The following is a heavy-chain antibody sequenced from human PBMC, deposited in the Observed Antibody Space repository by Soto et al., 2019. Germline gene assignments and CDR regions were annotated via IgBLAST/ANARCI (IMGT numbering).Heavy chain of an antibody. Sequence: QPGGSLRLSCAASGFTFSSYGMHWVRQAPGKGLEWVAVISYDGSNKYYADSVKGRFTISRDNSKNTLYLQMNSLRAEDTAVYYCAKCIGVPAASCGMDVWGQGTTVTVSS. V-gene: IGHV3-30*18. J-gene: IGHJ6*02. CDR2: ISYDGSNK. CDR1: GFTFSSYG. CDR3: AKCIGVPAASCGMDV. D-gene: IGHD2-2*01.